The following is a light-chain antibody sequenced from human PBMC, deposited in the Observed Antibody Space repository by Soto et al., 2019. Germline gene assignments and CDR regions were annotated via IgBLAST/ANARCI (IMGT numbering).Light chain of an antibody. CDR1: QSVSSN. CDR3: QQYNNWPLT. Sequence: EIVMTQSPATLSVSPGERATLSCRASQSVSSNLAWYQQKPGQAPRLLIYGASIRATGIPARFSGSGSGTEFTLTISSLQSEDFAVYSCQQYNNWPLTSGQGTK. CDR2: GAS. V-gene: IGKV3D-15*01. J-gene: IGKJ1*01.